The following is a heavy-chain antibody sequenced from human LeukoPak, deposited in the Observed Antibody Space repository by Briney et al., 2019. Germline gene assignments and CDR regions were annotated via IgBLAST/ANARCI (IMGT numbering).Heavy chain of an antibody. CDR2: ISYIGST. CDR1: DDSFSSHY. J-gene: IGHJ3*02. V-gene: IGHV4-59*11. D-gene: IGHD4-17*01. Sequence: SETLSLTCAVSDDSFSSHYWTWIRQPPGKGLEWIGYISYIGSTNYNPSLKSRVTISIDTSKNQFSLKLSSATAADTAVYFCARDLVTVTKGFDIWGQGTMVSVSS. CDR3: ARDLVTVTKGFDI.